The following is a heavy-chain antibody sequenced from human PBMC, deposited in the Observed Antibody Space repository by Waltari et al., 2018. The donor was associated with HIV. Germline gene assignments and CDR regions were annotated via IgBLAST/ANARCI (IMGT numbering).Heavy chain of an antibody. V-gene: IGHV4-38-2*02. CDR2: IYHTGSA. CDR1: GFSIPTGYY. Sequence: QVQLQESGPGLVRPSETLSLSCSVSGFSIPTGYYCGWVRQPPGKGLELIGYIYHTGSAYYHPSLKSRVSISVDTSKNQFSLKVNSMTASDAAVYYCARVRPADQRYLDYWGQGTLVTVSS. D-gene: IGHD6-25*01. CDR3: ARVRPADQRYLDY. J-gene: IGHJ4*02.